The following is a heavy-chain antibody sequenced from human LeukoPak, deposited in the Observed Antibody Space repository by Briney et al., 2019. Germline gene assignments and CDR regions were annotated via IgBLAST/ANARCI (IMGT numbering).Heavy chain of an antibody. CDR3: ARDIGTTVENDASDI. CDR1: GGSISSGGYY. Sequence: PSETLSLTCTVSGGSISSGGYYWSWIRQHPGKGLEWIGYIYYSGSTYYNPSLKSRVTISVDTSKNQFSLKLSSVTAADTAVYYCARDIGTTVENDASDIWGQGTMVTVSS. CDR2: IYYSGST. J-gene: IGHJ3*02. D-gene: IGHD4-17*01. V-gene: IGHV4-31*03.